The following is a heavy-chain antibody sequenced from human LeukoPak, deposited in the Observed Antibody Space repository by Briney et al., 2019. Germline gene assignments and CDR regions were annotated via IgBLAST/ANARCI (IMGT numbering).Heavy chain of an antibody. CDR3: AREGNYYDILTGFFDY. Sequence: ASVKVSCKASGYTFTSYGISWVRPAPGQGLEWMGWISAYNGNTNYAQKLQGRVTMTTDTSTSTAYMELRSLRSDDTAVYYCAREGNYYDILTGFFDYWGQGTLVTVSS. J-gene: IGHJ4*02. CDR1: GYTFTSYG. D-gene: IGHD3-9*01. CDR2: ISAYNGNT. V-gene: IGHV1-18*01.